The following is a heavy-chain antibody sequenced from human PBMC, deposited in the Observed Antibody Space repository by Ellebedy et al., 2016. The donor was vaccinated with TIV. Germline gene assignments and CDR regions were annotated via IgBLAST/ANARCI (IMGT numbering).Heavy chain of an antibody. D-gene: IGHD1-26*01. CDR1: GFSFRSYW. CDR3: ARSGSYGDYAVQVNSWFDT. Sequence: PGGSLRLSCAASGFSFRSYWMSWVRQAPGKGLEWVANIYQDGSDQYYADSVKGRFTISRDNANKSLFLQMNSLRVDDTAVYYCARSGSYGDYAVQVNSWFDTWGQGTLVSVSS. J-gene: IGHJ5*02. V-gene: IGHV3-7*01. CDR2: IYQDGSDQ.